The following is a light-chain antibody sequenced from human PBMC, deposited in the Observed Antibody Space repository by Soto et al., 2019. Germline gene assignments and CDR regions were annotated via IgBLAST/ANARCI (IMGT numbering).Light chain of an antibody. V-gene: IGKV3-15*01. CDR2: TAS. CDR1: QSVASS. CDR3: QQYYNWPLEYT. J-gene: IGKJ2*01. Sequence: EIVLTQSPGTLSLSPGARATLSCRASQSVASSFIAWFQQKPGQPPRLLIYTASLRATGVPARFSGSGSGTEFTLTISSLQSEDFAVYWCQQYYNWPLEYTFGQGTKLEI.